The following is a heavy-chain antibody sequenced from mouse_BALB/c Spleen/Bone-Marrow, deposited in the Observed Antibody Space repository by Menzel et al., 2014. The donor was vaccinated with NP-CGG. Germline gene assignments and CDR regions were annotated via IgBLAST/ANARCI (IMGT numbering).Heavy chain of an antibody. CDR3: ARIYDGYFLFDY. CDR1: GYTFTDYN. D-gene: IGHD2-3*01. J-gene: IGHJ2*01. CDR2: IYPYNGGT. Sequence: EVQLQQSGPELVKPGASVKISCKASGYTFTDYNMHWVKQSHGQSLEWIGYIYPYNGGTGYNQEFKSKATLTVDNSSSTAYMELRSLTSEDSAVYYCARIYDGYFLFDYWGQGTPLPVSS. V-gene: IGHV1S29*02.